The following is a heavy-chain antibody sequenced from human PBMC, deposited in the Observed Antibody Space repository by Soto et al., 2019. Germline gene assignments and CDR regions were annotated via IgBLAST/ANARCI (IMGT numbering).Heavy chain of an antibody. Sequence: PSETLSLTCTVSGGSISSGNYYSSWIRQPPGKGLECIGFISYSGTTYYNASLWSRASISVDTSKNQFSLDLNSVTAADTAVYYCATMGTPVTGLYYFDYWGQGTLVTVSS. CDR3: ATMGTPVTGLYYFDY. D-gene: IGHD4-17*01. V-gene: IGHV4-30-4*01. CDR2: ISYSGTT. CDR1: GGSISSGNYY. J-gene: IGHJ4*02.